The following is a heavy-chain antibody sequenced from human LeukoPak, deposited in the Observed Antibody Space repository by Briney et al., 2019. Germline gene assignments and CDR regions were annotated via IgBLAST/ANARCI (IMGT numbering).Heavy chain of an antibody. J-gene: IGHJ4*02. Sequence: NPSETLSLTCTVSGGSISSSSYYWGWIRQPPGKGLEWIGEIYHSGSTNYNPSLKSRVTISVDKSKNQFSLKLSSVTAADTAVYYCARALKYYFDYWGQGTLVTVSS. V-gene: IGHV4-39*07. CDR2: IYHSGST. CDR3: ARALKYYFDY. CDR1: GGSISSSSYY.